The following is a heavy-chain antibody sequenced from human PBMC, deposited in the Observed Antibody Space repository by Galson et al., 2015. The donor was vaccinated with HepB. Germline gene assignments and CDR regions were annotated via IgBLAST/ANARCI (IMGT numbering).Heavy chain of an antibody. CDR3: AKDLAGTAYYYYGMDV. J-gene: IGHJ6*02. CDR1: GFTFSSYA. D-gene: IGHD6-13*01. CDR2: ISGSGGST. V-gene: IGHV3-23*01. Sequence: SLRLSCAASGFTFSSYAMSWVRQAPGKGLEWVSAISGSGGSTYYADSVKGRFTISRDNSKNTLYLQMNSLRAEDTAVYYCAKDLAGTAYYYYGMDVWGQGTTVTVSS.